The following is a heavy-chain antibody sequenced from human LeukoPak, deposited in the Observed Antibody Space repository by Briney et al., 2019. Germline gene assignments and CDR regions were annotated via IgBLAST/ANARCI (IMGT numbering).Heavy chain of an antibody. Sequence: PSETLSLTCTVSGGSISSYYWSWIRQPPGKGLEWIGYIYYSGSTNYNPSLKSRVTISVDTSKNQFSLKLSSVTAADTAVYYCARERGSSWYTNWFDPWGQGTLVTVSS. D-gene: IGHD6-13*01. CDR3: ARERGSSWYTNWFDP. CDR1: GGSISSYY. CDR2: IYYSGST. J-gene: IGHJ5*02. V-gene: IGHV4-59*01.